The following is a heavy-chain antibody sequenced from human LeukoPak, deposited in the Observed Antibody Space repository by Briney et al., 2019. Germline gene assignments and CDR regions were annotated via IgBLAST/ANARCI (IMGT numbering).Heavy chain of an antibody. CDR3: ARRVYCTGGACRNWYFDL. V-gene: IGHV4-39*01. CDR2: IYYDGRT. J-gene: IGHJ2*01. Sequence: PSETLSLTCTVSGGSISSTTYYWGWIRQPPGKGLEWIGSIYYDGRTYYNPSLQSRLTISVDTSKNQFSLRLISVTAADTAVYYCARRVYCTGGACRNWYFDLWGRGTLVTVSS. CDR1: GGSISSTTYY. D-gene: IGHD2-8*02.